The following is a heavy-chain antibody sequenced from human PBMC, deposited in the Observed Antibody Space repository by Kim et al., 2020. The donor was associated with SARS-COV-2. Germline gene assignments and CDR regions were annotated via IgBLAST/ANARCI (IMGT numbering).Heavy chain of an antibody. CDR2: IIPIFGTA. CDR3: ARDGLPFSSSSSPRWWFDP. CDR1: GGTFSSYA. Sequence: SVKVSCKASGGTFSSYAISWVRQAPGQGLEWMGGIIPIFGTANYAQKFQGRVTITADESTSTAYMELSSLRSEDTAVYYCARDGLPFSSSSSPRWWFDPWGQGTLVTVSS. J-gene: IGHJ5*02. D-gene: IGHD6-13*01. V-gene: IGHV1-69*13.